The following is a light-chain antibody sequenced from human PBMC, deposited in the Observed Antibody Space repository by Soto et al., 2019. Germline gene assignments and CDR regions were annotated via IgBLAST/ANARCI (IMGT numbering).Light chain of an antibody. CDR2: DAS. V-gene: IGKV3-15*01. Sequence: ILMTQSPATLSVSPGERATLSCRASQSVSNNLAWYQQKPGQAPRLLLYDASTRATGIPARFSGSGSGTEFTLTISGLQSEDFAVYYCQQYNTWPPWTFGQGTKVKI. CDR1: QSVSNN. J-gene: IGKJ1*01. CDR3: QQYNTWPPWT.